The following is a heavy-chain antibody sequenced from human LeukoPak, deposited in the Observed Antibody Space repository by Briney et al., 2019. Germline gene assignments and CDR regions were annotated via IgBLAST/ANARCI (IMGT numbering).Heavy chain of an antibody. V-gene: IGHV3-21*01. Sequence: GGSLRLSCAASGFTFSNYAMSWVRQAPGKGLEWVSSISSSSSYIYYADSVKGRFTISRDNAKNSLYLQMNSLRAEDTAVYYCARDLYSSGYYYFDYWGQGTLVTVSS. CDR3: ARDLYSSGYYYFDY. J-gene: IGHJ4*02. CDR2: ISSSSSYI. D-gene: IGHD3-22*01. CDR1: GFTFSNYA.